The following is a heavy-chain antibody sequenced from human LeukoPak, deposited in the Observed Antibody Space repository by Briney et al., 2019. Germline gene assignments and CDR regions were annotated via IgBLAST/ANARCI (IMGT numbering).Heavy chain of an antibody. V-gene: IGHV3-15*01. D-gene: IGHD1-26*01. CDR3: TWVGARYYFDY. Sequence: GGSLRLSCAASGFTFKHAWMSWVRQAPGKGLEWVGRIKSKTSGETTDYAAPVKGRFTISRDDSKNTLYLQMNSLKTEDTAVYHCTWVGARYYFDYWDQGTLVTVSS. CDR1: GFTFKHAW. J-gene: IGHJ4*02. CDR2: IKSKTSGETT.